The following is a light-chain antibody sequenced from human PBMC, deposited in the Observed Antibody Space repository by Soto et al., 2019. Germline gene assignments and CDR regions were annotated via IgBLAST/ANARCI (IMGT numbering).Light chain of an antibody. J-gene: IGKJ5*01. V-gene: IGKV1-39*01. Sequence: DLQMTQSPSSLSASVGDRVTISCRASQSISTYLSWYQQKPGKAPKLLIFTASSLQSGVPSRFSGSGSGTDFTLTISSLQPEDFATYYCQQSYSNPSITFGQGTRLEIK. CDR1: QSISTY. CDR2: TAS. CDR3: QQSYSNPSIT.